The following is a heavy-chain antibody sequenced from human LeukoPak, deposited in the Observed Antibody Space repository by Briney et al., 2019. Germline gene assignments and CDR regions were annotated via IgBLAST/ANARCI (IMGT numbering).Heavy chain of an antibody. Sequence: GGSLRLSCAASGFTFSRYEMDWVRQAPGKGLEWVSYISSSGSSIYYADSVKGRFTVSRDNAKNTLYLQMISLRAEDTAVYYCARGGYSSGLDYWGQGILVTVS. J-gene: IGHJ4*02. CDR3: ARGGYSSGLDY. V-gene: IGHV3-48*03. CDR2: ISSSGSSI. D-gene: IGHD6-19*01. CDR1: GFTFSRYE.